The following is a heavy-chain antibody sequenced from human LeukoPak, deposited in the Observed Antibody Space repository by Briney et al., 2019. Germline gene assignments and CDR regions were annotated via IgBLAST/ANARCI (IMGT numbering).Heavy chain of an antibody. V-gene: IGHV3-74*01. D-gene: IGHD1-26*01. CDR3: ARAGSYRFDY. J-gene: IGHJ4*02. CDR1: GFTFSGYW. CDR2: INTDGSTI. Sequence: GGSLRLSCSPSGFTFSGYWMHWVRQAPGKGLVWVSRINTDGSTITYADSVKGRFTISRDNAKSTLYLQMNSLTVEDTAVYYCARAGSYRFDYWGQGTLVTVSS.